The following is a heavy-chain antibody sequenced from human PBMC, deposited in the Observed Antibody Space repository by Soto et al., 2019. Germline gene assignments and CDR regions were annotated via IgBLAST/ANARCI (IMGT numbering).Heavy chain of an antibody. CDR2: MYFSGST. V-gene: IGHV4-59*01. CDR1: GGSISSYY. Sequence: PSETLSLTCTVSGGSISSYYWSWIRQPPGKGLEWIGYMYFSGSTNYNPSLKSRVTISVDTSKNQFSLKLSSVTAADTAVYYCAREYSSGWAKWFDPWGQGTLVTVSS. D-gene: IGHD6-19*01. J-gene: IGHJ5*02. CDR3: AREYSSGWAKWFDP.